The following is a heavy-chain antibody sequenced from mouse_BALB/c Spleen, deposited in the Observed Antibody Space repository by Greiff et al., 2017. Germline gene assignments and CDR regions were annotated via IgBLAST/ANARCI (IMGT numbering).Heavy chain of an antibody. CDR2: INPSTGYT. CDR3: ARSGYDEAYYAMDY. CDR1: GYTFTSYW. Sequence: QVQLQQSGAELAKPGASVKMSCKASGYTFTSYWMHWVKQRPGQGLEWIGYINPSTGYTEYNQKFKDKATLTADKSSSTAYMQLSSLTSEDSAVYYGARSGYDEAYYAMDYWGQGTSVTVSA. J-gene: IGHJ4*01. D-gene: IGHD2-14*01. V-gene: IGHV1-7*01.